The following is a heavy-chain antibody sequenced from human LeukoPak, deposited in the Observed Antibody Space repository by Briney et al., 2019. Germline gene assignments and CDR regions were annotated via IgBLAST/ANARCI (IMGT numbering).Heavy chain of an antibody. V-gene: IGHV4-34*01. CDR3: ARDLGLYYHRAGFDP. Sequence: SETLSLTCAVYGGSFSGYYWSWIRQPPGKGLEWIGEINHSGSTNYNPSLKSRVTMSVDTSKNQFSLKLSSVTAADTAVYYCARDLGLYYHRAGFDPWGQGTLVTVSS. CDR1: GGSFSGYY. J-gene: IGHJ5*02. D-gene: IGHD2-8*01. CDR2: INHSGST.